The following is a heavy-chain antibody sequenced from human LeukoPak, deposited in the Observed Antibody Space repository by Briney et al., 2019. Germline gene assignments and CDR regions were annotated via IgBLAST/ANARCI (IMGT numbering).Heavy chain of an antibody. D-gene: IGHD3-22*01. Sequence: GGSLRLSCAASGFTVSSHYMSWVRQAPGKGLEWVSVIYSGGNTYYADSVKGRFTISRDNSKNTLYLQMNSLRAEDTAVYYCARVPRSGYYYHFDYWGQGTLVTVSS. V-gene: IGHV3-53*01. J-gene: IGHJ4*02. CDR2: IYSGGNT. CDR3: ARVPRSGYYYHFDY. CDR1: GFTVSSHY.